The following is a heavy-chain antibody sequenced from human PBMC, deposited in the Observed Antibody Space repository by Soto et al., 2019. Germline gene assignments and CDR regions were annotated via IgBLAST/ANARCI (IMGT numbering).Heavy chain of an antibody. CDR2: ISYDGSNK. CDR3: AKDGRVAVYSSSWYCDY. CDR1: GFTFSSYG. J-gene: IGHJ4*02. Sequence: PGGSLRLSCAASGFTFSSYGMHWVRQAPGKRLEWVAVISYDGSNKYYADSVKGRFTISRDNSKNTLYLQMNSLRAEDTAVYYCAKDGRVAVYSSSWYCDYWGQGTLVTVSS. V-gene: IGHV3-30*18. D-gene: IGHD6-13*01.